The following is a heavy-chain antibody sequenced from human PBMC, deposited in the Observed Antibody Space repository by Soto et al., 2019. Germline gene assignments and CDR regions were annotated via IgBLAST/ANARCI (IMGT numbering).Heavy chain of an antibody. J-gene: IGHJ5*02. Sequence: PSETLSLTCTVSGASFSHFYWSWIRQAPGKGLEWLGYIYYSGSTNYNPSLKSRVTISVDTSKNQFSLKLSSVTAADTAVYYCARVEENWFDPWGQGTLVTVSS. CDR2: IYYSGST. CDR3: ARVEENWFDP. V-gene: IGHV4-59*01. CDR1: GASFSHFY.